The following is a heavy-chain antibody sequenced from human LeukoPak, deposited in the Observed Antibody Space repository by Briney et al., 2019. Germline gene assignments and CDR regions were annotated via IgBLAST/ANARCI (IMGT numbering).Heavy chain of an antibody. V-gene: IGHV4-59*12. D-gene: IGHD4-23*01. CDR2: IYYSGST. CDR3: ARTRGGVVTRVRNYYYYYMDV. CDR1: GGSISSYY. Sequence: SETLSLTCTVSGGSISSYYWSWIRRPPGKGLEWIGYIYYSGSTNYNPSLKSRVTISVDTSKNQFSLKLSSVTAADTAVYYCARTRGGVVTRVRNYYYYYMDVWGKGTTVTISS. J-gene: IGHJ6*03.